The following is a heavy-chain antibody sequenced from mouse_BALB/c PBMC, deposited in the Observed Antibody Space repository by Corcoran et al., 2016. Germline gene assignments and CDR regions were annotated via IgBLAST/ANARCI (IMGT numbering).Heavy chain of an antibody. CDR2: IYWDDDK. CDR3: ARRFDDGYRYFDV. D-gene: IGHD2-3*01. Sequence: QVTLKESGPGILQPSQTLSLTCSFSGFLLSTSGMGVSWIRQPSGKGLEWLAHIYWDDDKRYNPSLKSRLTISKDTSSNQVFLKITSVDTADTATYYCARRFDDGYRYFDVWGAGTTVTVSS. CDR1: GFLLSTSGMG. J-gene: IGHJ1*01. V-gene: IGHV8-12*01.